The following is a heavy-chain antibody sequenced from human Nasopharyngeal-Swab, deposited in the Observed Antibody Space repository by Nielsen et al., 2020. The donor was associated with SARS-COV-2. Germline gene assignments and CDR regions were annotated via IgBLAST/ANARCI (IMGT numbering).Heavy chain of an antibody. J-gene: IGHJ6*04. D-gene: IGHD3-16*01. Sequence: GESLKISCAASGFTFSSYSMNWVRQAPGKGLEWVSSISSSSSYIYYADSVKGRFTISRDNAKNSLYLQMNSLRAEVTAVYYCASMRTMDVWGKGTTVTVSS. CDR3: ASMRTMDV. CDR2: ISSSSSYI. V-gene: IGHV3-21*01. CDR1: GFTFSSYS.